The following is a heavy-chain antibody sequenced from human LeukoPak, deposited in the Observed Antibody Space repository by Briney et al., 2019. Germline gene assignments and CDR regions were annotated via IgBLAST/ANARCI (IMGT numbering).Heavy chain of an antibody. J-gene: IGHJ4*02. V-gene: IGHV3-7*01. CDR3: ARQDIVERIAAAGIWGRIGKRGINFDY. Sequence: GGSLRLCCAASGFTFSTYWMSWVRQAPGKGLEWVANIKEDGSEKYYVDSVKGRFTISRDNAKNSLYLQMNSLRAEDTAVYYCARQDIVERIAAAGIWGRIGKRGINFDYGGQGTLVTVSS. CDR2: IKEDGSEK. D-gene: IGHD6-13*01. CDR1: GFTFSTYW.